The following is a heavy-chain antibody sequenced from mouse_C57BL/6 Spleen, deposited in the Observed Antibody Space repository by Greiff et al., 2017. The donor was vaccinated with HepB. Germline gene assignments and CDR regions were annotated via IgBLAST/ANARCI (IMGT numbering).Heavy chain of an antibody. CDR2: IDPSDSYT. V-gene: IGHV1-69*01. CDR3: ARSLPMDY. J-gene: IGHJ4*01. Sequence: VQLQQSGAELVMPGASVKLSCKASGYTFTSYWMHWVKQRPGQGLEWIGEIDPSDSYTNYNQKFKGKSTLTVDKSSSTAYMQLSSLTSEDSAVYYCARSLPMDYWGQGTSVTVSS. CDR1: GYTFTSYW.